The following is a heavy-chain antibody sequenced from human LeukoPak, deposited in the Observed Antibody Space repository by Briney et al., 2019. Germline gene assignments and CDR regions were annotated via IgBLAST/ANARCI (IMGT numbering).Heavy chain of an antibody. CDR2: IYHSGST. CDR3: ARGLGDGYIGY. V-gene: IGHV4-38-2*01. CDR1: GYSIISGYY. Sequence: SETLSLTCAVSGYSIISGYYWGWIRQPPGKGLEWIGSIYHSGSTYYNPSLKSRVTISVDTSKNQFSLKLSSVTAADTAVYYCARGLGDGYIGYWGQGTLVTVSS. D-gene: IGHD6-13*01. J-gene: IGHJ4*02.